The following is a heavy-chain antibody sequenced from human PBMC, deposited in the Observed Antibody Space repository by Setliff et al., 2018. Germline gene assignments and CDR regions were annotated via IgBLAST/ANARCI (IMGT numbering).Heavy chain of an antibody. CDR1: GVSISSYY. Sequence: KTSETLSLTCNVSGVSISSYYWSWIRQAPGKGLESLGYIQNSGGINYNPSLTGRVTISADTSKNQISLKLSSASAADTAVYYCAKEFVVISFVQNIHHHYGMDVWGQGTTVTVSS. CDR2: IQNSGGI. D-gene: IGHD2-21*01. V-gene: IGHV4-4*08. J-gene: IGHJ6*02. CDR3: AKEFVVISFVQNIHHHYGMDV.